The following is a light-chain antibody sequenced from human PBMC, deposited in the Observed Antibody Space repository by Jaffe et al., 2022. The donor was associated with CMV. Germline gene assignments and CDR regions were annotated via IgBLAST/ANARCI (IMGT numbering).Light chain of an antibody. CDR1: QSLLHSDGKTY. CDR3: MQGIHRLT. CDR2: ELS. J-gene: IGKJ4*01. Sequence: DIVMTQTPLSLSVTPGQPASISCKSSQSLLHSDGKTYLYWYLQKPGQSPQLLIHELSSRFSGVPDRFSGSGSGTDFTLKISRVEAEDVGVYFCMQGIHRLTFGGGTKVEI. V-gene: IGKV2-29*02.